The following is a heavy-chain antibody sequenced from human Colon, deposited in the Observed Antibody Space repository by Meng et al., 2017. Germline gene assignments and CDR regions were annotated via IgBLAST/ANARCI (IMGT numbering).Heavy chain of an antibody. V-gene: IGHV3-23*01. D-gene: IGHD2-21*02. Sequence: GESLKISCAASGFTFSSYAMSWVRQAPGKGLEWFSAISGSGGSTYYADSVKGRFTISRDNSKNTLYLQMTSLRAEDTAVYYCAKDRGVTPDYWGQGTRVTGAS. CDR2: ISGSGGST. J-gene: IGHJ4*02. CDR3: AKDRGVTPDY. CDR1: GFTFSSYA.